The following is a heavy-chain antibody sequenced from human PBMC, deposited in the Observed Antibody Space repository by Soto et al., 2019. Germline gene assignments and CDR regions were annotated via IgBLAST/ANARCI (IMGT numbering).Heavy chain of an antibody. CDR3: ARDPIMGAHSGIDY. J-gene: IGHJ4*02. CDR1: GFTFSTYW. Sequence: GGSLRLSCAASGFTFSTYWMNWVRQAPGKGLEWVANIKQDGSEKNYVDSVKGRFTISRDDAKNSLYLQMNSLRAEDTAVYYCARDPIMGAHSGIDYWGQGTLVTVSS. V-gene: IGHV3-7*01. D-gene: IGHD2-15*01. CDR2: IKQDGSEK.